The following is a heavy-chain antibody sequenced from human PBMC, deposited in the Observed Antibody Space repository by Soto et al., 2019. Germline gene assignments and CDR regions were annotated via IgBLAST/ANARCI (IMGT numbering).Heavy chain of an antibody. Sequence: QVQLQQRGAGLLKPAETLSLTCAVYGGSFSGYYWSWIRQPPGKGLEWIGEINHSGSTNYTTSLKRRVTISVDRSKHQFCLKPSSATAADTAVYYCASRPGPSIAAACGPWGQGTLVTVSS. V-gene: IGHV4-34*01. CDR2: INHSGST. CDR1: GGSFSGYY. D-gene: IGHD6-13*01. CDR3: ASRPGPSIAAACGP. J-gene: IGHJ5*02.